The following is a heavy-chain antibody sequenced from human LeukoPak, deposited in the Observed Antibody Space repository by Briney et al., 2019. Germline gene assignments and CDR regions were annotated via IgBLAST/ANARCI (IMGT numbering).Heavy chain of an antibody. V-gene: IGHV4-4*07. CDR2: IYSSGST. D-gene: IGHD2-2*01. J-gene: IGHJ4*02. CDR3: AGFLSYQLLMY. CDR1: GGSIRTYY. Sequence: SETLSLTCTVSGGSIRTYYWGWIRQPAGKGLEWIGRIYSSGSTYYNPSLKSRVTISVDTSKNQFSLKLSSVTAADTAVYYCAGFLSYQLLMYWGQGTLVTVSS.